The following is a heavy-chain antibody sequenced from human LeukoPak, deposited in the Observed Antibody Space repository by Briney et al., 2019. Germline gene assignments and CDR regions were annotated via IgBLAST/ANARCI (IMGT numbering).Heavy chain of an antibody. D-gene: IGHD3-22*01. V-gene: IGHV1-18*01. CDR2: ISAYNGNT. CDR3: ARVSSQNTMIVVVITGTFDY. J-gene: IGHJ4*02. Sequence: ASVKVSCKASGYTFTSYGISWVRQAPGQGLEWMGWISAYNGNTNYAQKLQGRVTMTTDTSTSTAYMELRSLRSDDTAVYYCARVSSQNTMIVVVITGTFDYWGQGTLVTVSP. CDR1: GYTFTSYG.